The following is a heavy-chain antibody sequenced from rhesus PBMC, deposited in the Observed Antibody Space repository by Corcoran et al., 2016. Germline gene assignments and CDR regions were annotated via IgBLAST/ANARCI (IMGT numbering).Heavy chain of an antibody. J-gene: IGHJ4*01. CDR3: ARRLATVTLSYFDY. CDR1: GGSISSRNW. D-gene: IGHD5-36*02. Sequence: QVQLQESGPGLVKPSETLSLTCAFSGGSISSRNWWSLIRQVPGKVLEWIGYIYGGRGRTSYNPTLKSRVTISTDTSKNQVSLKLSSVTAADTAVYYCARRLATVTLSYFDYWGQGVLVTVSA. CDR2: IYGGRGRT. V-gene: IGHV4S7*01.